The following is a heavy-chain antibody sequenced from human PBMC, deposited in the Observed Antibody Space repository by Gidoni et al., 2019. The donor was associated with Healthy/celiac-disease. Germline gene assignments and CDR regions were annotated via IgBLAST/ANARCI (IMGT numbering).Heavy chain of an antibody. V-gene: IGHV3-30*18. J-gene: IGHJ6*02. CDR3: AKARGQFGVATTYYYYGMDV. D-gene: IGHD5-12*01. CDR2: ISYDGSNK. CDR1: GFTFSSYG. Sequence: QVQLVESGGGVVQPGRSLRLSCAASGFTFSSYGMHWVRQAPGKGLEWVAVISYDGSNKYYADSVKGRFTISRDNSKNTLYLQMNSLRAEDTAVYYCAKARGQFGVATTYYYYGMDVWGQGTTVTVSS.